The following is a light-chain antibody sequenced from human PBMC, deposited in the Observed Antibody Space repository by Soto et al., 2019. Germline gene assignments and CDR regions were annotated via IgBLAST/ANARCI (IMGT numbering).Light chain of an antibody. CDR2: GNS. V-gene: IGLV1-40*01. Sequence: QAVVTQPPSVSGAPGQRVTISCTGSSSNIGANYEVHWYQHLPGTAPKLLIYGNSNRPSGVPDRFSGSKSGTSASLAITGLQAEDEADYYCQSYDSTLSGSHVVFGGGTKLTVL. J-gene: IGLJ2*01. CDR3: QSYDSTLSGSHVV. CDR1: SSNIGANYE.